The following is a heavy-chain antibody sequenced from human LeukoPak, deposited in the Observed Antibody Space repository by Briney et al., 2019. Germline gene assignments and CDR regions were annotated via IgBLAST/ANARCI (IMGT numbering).Heavy chain of an antibody. CDR1: GFTVSSNY. CDR3: ARGIVYFDY. D-gene: IGHD3-22*01. CDR2: INWNGGST. Sequence: GGSLRLSCAASGFTVSSNYMSWVRQAPGKGLEWVSGINWNGGSTGYADSVKGRFTISRDNAKNSLYLQMNSLRAEDTALYYCARGIVYFDYWGQGTLATVSS. V-gene: IGHV3-20*04. J-gene: IGHJ4*02.